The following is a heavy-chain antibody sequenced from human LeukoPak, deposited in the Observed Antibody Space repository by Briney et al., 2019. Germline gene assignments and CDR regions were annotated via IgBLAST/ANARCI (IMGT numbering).Heavy chain of an antibody. Sequence: GGSLRLSCAASGFSFSSYAMHWVRQAPGKGLEWVAVISYDGSNKYYADSVKGRFTISRDNSKNTLYLQMNSLRAEDTAVYYCARASDGMDVWGQGTTVTVSS. CDR2: ISYDGSNK. V-gene: IGHV3-30-3*01. J-gene: IGHJ6*02. CDR3: ARASDGMDV. CDR1: GFSFSSYA.